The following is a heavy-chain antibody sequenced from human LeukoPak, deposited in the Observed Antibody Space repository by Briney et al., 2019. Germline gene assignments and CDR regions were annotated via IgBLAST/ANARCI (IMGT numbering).Heavy chain of an antibody. CDR3: ARDRGIVGVPPTTAYYMDV. D-gene: IGHD2-2*01. CDR1: GFTLSDYY. V-gene: IGHV3-11*01. Sequence: PGGSLRLSCAASGFTLSDYYMSWIRQAPGKGLEWVSYITVSGSTIYYADSVKGRFTISRDNAKNSLYLQMNSLRAEDTAVYYCARDRGIVGVPPTTAYYMDVWGKGTTVTVSS. J-gene: IGHJ6*03. CDR2: ITVSGSTI.